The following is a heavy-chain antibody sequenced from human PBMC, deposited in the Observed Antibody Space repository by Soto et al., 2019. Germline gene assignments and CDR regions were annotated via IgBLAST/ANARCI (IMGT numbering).Heavy chain of an antibody. Sequence: SETLSLTCTVSGGSISSSSYYWGWIRQPPGKGLEWIGCIYYSGSTNYNPSLKSRVTISVDTSKNQFSLKLTSVNAADTAVYFCTRGGDAYKNGHWGQGTLVTVSS. CDR1: GGSISSSSYY. J-gene: IGHJ4*02. CDR2: IYYSGST. V-gene: IGHV4-39*07. CDR3: TRGGDAYKNGH. D-gene: IGHD2-21*01.